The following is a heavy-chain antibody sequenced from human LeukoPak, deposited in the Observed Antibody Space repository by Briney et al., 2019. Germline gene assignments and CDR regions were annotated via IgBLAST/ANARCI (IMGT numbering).Heavy chain of an antibody. V-gene: IGHV4-4*07. CDR1: GGLISSNS. D-gene: IGHD6-19*01. J-gene: IGHJ4*02. CDR3: ARGSEQWLTYFDY. Sequence: SETLSLTCTVSGGLISSNSWSWIRQPAGKGLEWIGHIYTSGSPNYNPSLRSRVTMSVDTSKNQISLKLSSVTAADSAVYYCARGSEQWLTYFDYWGQGTLVTVSS. CDR2: IYTSGSP.